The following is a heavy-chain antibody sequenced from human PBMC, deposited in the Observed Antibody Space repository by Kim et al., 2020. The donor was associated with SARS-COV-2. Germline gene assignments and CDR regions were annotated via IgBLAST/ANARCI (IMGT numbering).Heavy chain of an antibody. CDR3: AADDLGWASFDY. Sequence: NYAQKFQERVTITRDMSTSTAYMELNSLRSEDTAVYYCAADDLGWASFDYWGQGTLVTISS. V-gene: IGHV1-58*01. D-gene: IGHD3-10*01. J-gene: IGHJ4*02.